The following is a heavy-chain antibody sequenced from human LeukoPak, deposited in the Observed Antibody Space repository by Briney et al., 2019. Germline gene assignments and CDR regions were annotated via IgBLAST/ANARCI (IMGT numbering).Heavy chain of an antibody. CDR1: GFTFSSYA. D-gene: IGHD3-10*01. CDR3: ASQGGLLWFGELSGGMDV. J-gene: IGHJ6*02. Sequence: GGSLRPSCAASGFTFSSYAMSWVRQAPGKGLEWVAFISYDGSNKYYADSVKGRFTISRDNSKNTLYLQMNSLRAEDTAVYYCASQGGLLWFGELSGGMDVWGQGTTVTVSS. V-gene: IGHV3-30-3*01. CDR2: ISYDGSNK.